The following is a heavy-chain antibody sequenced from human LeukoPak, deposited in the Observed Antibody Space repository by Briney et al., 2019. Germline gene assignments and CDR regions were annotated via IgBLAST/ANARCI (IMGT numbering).Heavy chain of an antibody. D-gene: IGHD3-3*01. J-gene: IGHJ4*02. V-gene: IGHV3-30*02. CDR1: GFTFSSYG. Sequence: AGGSLRLSCAASGFTFSSYGMNWVRQAPGKGLEWVAFIRFDGSLEYYADSVQGRFTISRDNSKNTLYLQMNSLRSEDTAVYYCARLSSYYSSYYFDYWGRGTLVTVSS. CDR3: ARLSSYYSSYYFDY. CDR2: IRFDGSLE.